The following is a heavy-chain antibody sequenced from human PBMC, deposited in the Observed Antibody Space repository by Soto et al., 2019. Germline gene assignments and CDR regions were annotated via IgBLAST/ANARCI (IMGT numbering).Heavy chain of an antibody. D-gene: IGHD1-26*01. V-gene: IGHV1-8*01. CDR2: MNPNSGNT. CDR3: ARGDRADYYYYYMDV. Sequence: ASVKVSCKASGYTFTSYDINWVRQATGQGLEWMGWMNPNSGNTGYAQKFQGRVTMTRNTSISTAYMELSSLRSEDTAVYYCARGDRADYYYYYMDVWGKGTTVTVSS. J-gene: IGHJ6*03. CDR1: GYTFTSYD.